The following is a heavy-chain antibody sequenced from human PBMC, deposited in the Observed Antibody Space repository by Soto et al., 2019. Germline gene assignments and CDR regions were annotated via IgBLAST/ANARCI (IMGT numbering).Heavy chain of an antibody. Sequence: SGPTLVNPTQTLTLTCSFSGLSLSTSGMCVSWIRQPPGKALEWLALIEWDDTKYYSTSLKTRLTISKDTTKNQVVLTMTNMDPVDTATYYCARIPPDSSGYYVDYWGQGTLVTVSS. CDR2: IEWDDTK. CDR3: ARIPPDSSGYYVDY. D-gene: IGHD3-22*01. J-gene: IGHJ4*02. V-gene: IGHV2-70*01. CDR1: GLSLSTSGMC.